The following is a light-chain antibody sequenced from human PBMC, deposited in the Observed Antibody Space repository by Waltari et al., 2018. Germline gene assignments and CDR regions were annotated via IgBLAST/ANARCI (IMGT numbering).Light chain of an antibody. CDR2: DVS. J-gene: IGLJ2*01. CDR1: SRDVGGYNY. CDR3: CSYAGSYTV. V-gene: IGLV2-11*01. Sequence: SALTQPRPVSGSPGQSVTISCTGTSRDVGGYNYVSWYQQHPGKAPKLMIYDVSKRPSGVPDRFSGSKSGNTASLTISGLQAEDEADYYCCSYAGSYTVFGGGTKLTVL.